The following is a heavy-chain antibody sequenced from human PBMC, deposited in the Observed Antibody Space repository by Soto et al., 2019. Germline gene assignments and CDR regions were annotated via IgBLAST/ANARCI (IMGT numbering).Heavy chain of an antibody. J-gene: IGHJ4*02. Sequence: PWGSLSLSCTSSLITPTNGHMSFFRQSPGKGLEWVSVIFSDDNTYYADSVKGRFTISRDTSKNTVYLQMNSLRADDTAVYYCARDWNGDKYFDYWDQGTLVTVSS. CDR3: ARDWNGDKYFDY. CDR2: IFSDDNT. D-gene: IGHD4-17*01. V-gene: IGHV3-53*01. CDR1: LITPTNGH.